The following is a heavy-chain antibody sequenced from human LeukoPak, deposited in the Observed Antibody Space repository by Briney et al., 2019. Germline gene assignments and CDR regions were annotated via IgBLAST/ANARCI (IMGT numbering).Heavy chain of an antibody. CDR2: INAGNGNT. J-gene: IGHJ2*01. D-gene: IGHD1-14*01. CDR3: ARATGSSWYLDL. Sequence: ASVKVSCKASGYTFTSYAMRWVRQAPGQRLEWMGWINAGNGNTKYSQKFQGRVTITRDTSASTAYMELSSLRSEDTAVYYCARATGSSWYLDLWGRGALVTVSS. V-gene: IGHV1-3*01. CDR1: GYTFTSYA.